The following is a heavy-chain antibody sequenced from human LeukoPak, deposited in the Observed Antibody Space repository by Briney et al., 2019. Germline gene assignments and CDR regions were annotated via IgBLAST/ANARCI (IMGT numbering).Heavy chain of an antibody. CDR2: TKPNSGDT. V-gene: IGHV1-2*02. Sequence: ASVKVSCKASGYTFIGYYMHWVRQAPGQGLGWMGWTKPNSGDTNYTQKFQGRLTMTRDTSISTAYMEVSRLRYDDTAVYYCATLGSGSSPFDYWGQGTLVTVSS. CDR1: GYTFIGYY. CDR3: ATLGSGSSPFDY. J-gene: IGHJ4*02. D-gene: IGHD3-10*01.